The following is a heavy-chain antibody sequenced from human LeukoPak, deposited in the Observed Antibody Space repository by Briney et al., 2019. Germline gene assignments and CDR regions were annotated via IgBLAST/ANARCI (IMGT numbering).Heavy chain of an antibody. CDR1: GGSFSGYY. J-gene: IGHJ3*01. CDR2: INHSGST. CDR3: ARFLSDVVVEAATPVDAFDV. V-gene: IGHV4-34*01. Sequence: SETLSLTCAVYGGSFSGYYWSWIRQPPGKGLEWIGEINHSGSTNYNPSLKSRVTISVDTSKNQFSLKLSSVTAADTAVYYCARFLSDVVVEAATPVDAFDVWGQGTMVTVPS. D-gene: IGHD2-15*01.